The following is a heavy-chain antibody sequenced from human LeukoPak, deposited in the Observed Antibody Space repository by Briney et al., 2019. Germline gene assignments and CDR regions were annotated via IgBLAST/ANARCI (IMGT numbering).Heavy chain of an antibody. V-gene: IGHV1-18*01. D-gene: IGHD2-2*02. CDR3: ARLNRGSCYGPSCYMEPGAGH. CDR1: GYTFTSYG. Sequence: ASVKVSCKASGYTFTSYGISWVRQAPGQGLEWMGWISAYNGNTNYAQKLQGRVTMTTDTSTSTAYMELRSLRSDDTAVYYCARLNRGSCYGPSCYMEPGAGHWGRGTLVTVSS. CDR2: ISAYNGNT. J-gene: IGHJ4*02.